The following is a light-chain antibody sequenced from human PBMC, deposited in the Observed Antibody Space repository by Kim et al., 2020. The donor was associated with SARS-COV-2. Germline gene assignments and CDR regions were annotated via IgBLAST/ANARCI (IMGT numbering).Light chain of an antibody. CDR1: QGISKS. Sequence: DIQLTQSPSFVSASVGDRVSITCRASQGISKSLAWCQQKPGRAPKLLIYEASTLQGGVPSRFSGSGSGTEFTLTISSLQPEDFATYYCQQRNSIPWTFGQGTKVEIK. CDR3: QQRNSIPWT. V-gene: IGKV1-9*01. J-gene: IGKJ1*01. CDR2: EAS.